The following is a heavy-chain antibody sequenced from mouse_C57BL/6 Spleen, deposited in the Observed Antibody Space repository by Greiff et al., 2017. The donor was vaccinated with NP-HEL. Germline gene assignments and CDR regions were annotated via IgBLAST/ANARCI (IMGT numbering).Heavy chain of an antibody. D-gene: IGHD2-5*01. J-gene: IGHJ3*01. CDR2: IDPETGGT. Sequence: QVQLQQPGAELVKPGASVKLSCKASGYTFTSYWMHWVKQTPVHGLEWIGAIDPETGGTAYNQKFKGKAILTADKSSSTAYMELRSLTSEDSAVYYCTRPGKNSNYAADWGQGTLVTVSA. CDR1: GYTFTSYW. V-gene: IGHV1-15*01. CDR3: TRPGKNSNYAAD.